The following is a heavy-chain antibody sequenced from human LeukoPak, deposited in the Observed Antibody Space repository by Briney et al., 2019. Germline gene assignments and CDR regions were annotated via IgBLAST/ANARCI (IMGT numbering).Heavy chain of an antibody. D-gene: IGHD6-19*01. CDR2: IYYSGST. CDR3: ARLLPPDIAVAGTTAYFDY. J-gene: IGHJ4*02. CDR1: GGSISSSNYY. V-gene: IGHV4-39*01. Sequence: SETLSLTCTVSGGSISSSNYYWDWIRQPPGKGLEWIGSIYYSGSTYYNPSLKSRVTISVDTSKNQFSLKLSSVTAADTAVYYCARLLPPDIAVAGTTAYFDYWGQGTLVTVSS.